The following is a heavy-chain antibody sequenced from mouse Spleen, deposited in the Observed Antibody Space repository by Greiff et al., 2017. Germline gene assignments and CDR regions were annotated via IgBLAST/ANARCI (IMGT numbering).Heavy chain of an antibody. CDR3: AKTFNYYGSSLDY. V-gene: IGHV1-64*01. D-gene: IGHD1-1*01. CDR1: GYTFTSYW. J-gene: IGHJ2*01. CDR2: IHPNSGST. Sequence: QVQLQQPGAELVKPGASVKLSCKASGYTFTSYWMHWVKQRPGQGLEWIGMIHPNSGSTNYNEKFKSKATLTVDKSSSTAYMQLSSLTSEDSAVYYCAKTFNYYGSSLDYWGQGTTLTVSS.